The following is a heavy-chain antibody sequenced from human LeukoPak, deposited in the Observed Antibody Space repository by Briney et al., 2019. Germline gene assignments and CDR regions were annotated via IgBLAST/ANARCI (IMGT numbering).Heavy chain of an antibody. CDR3: ARQSGYYDSSAYFSPFDY. D-gene: IGHD3-22*01. Sequence: SETLSLTCSVSGGSISSSSYYWGWIRQPPGKGLEWIGSIYHSGSTFYNPSLKSRVTISVDTSKNHFSLNLSSVTAADTAVYYCARQSGYYDSSAYFSPFDYWGQGTLATVSS. V-gene: IGHV4-39*01. CDR1: GGSISSSSYY. J-gene: IGHJ4*02. CDR2: IYHSGST.